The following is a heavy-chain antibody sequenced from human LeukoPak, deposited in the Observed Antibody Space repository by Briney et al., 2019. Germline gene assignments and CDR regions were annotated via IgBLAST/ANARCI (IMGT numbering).Heavy chain of an antibody. J-gene: IGHJ4*02. V-gene: IGHV4-34*01. CDR1: GGSFSGYY. CDR2: INHSGST. D-gene: IGHD4-17*01. Sequence: PSETLSLTCAVYGGSFSGYYWSWIRQPPGKGLEWIGEINHSGSTNYNPSLKSRVTISVDRPKNQFALKLTAVTAADTAVYYCARGAYGDYVYGDYFDYWGQGTLVTVSS. CDR3: ARGAYGDYVYGDYFDY.